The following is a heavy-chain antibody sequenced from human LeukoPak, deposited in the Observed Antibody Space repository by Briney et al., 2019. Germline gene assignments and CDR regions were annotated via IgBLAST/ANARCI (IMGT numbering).Heavy chain of an antibody. V-gene: IGHV4-61*02. J-gene: IGHJ4*02. D-gene: IGHD2-15*01. Sequence: SETLSLTCTVCGGSISSGSYYWSWIRQPAGKGLEWIGRIYTSVSTNYNPSLKSRVTISVDTSKNQYSLKLSSVNAADTAVYYCARLSWRGGSCSFDYWGQGTLVTVSS. CDR3: ARLSWRGGSCSFDY. CDR2: IYTSVST. CDR1: GGSISSGSYY.